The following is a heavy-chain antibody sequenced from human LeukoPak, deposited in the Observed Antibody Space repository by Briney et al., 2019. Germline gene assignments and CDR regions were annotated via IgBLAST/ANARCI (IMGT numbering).Heavy chain of an antibody. V-gene: IGHV4-39*07. CDR3: ARGLSRYCTNGVCYPDSYYYYYMDV. J-gene: IGHJ6*03. CDR2: IYYSGST. D-gene: IGHD2-8*01. Sequence: SETLSLTCTVSGGSISSSSYYWGWIRQPPGKGLEWIGSIYYSGSTYYNPSLKSRVTISVDTSKNQFSLKPSSVTAADTAVYYCARGLSRYCTNGVCYPDSYYYYYMDVWGKGTTVTVSS. CDR1: GGSISSSSYY.